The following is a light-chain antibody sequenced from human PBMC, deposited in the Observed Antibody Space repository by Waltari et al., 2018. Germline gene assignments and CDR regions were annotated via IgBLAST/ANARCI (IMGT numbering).Light chain of an antibody. CDR2: AVN. V-gene: IGLV2-8*01. Sequence: QSALTQPPSASGSPGQSVTLSCTGTSSDVGGYNYVSWYQHHPGKAPKLMISAVNKRPSGVPDRFSASMSGNTASLTVAGLQADDEADYYCTSYAGSHNWVFGGGTKLTVL. J-gene: IGLJ2*01. CDR3: TSYAGSHNWV. CDR1: SSDVGGYNY.